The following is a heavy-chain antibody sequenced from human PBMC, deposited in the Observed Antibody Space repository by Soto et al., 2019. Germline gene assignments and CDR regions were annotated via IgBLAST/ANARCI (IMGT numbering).Heavy chain of an antibody. CDR3: ARDKRITIFGVVIEGDPTDYYGMDV. J-gene: IGHJ6*02. CDR1: GGSISSGDYY. CDR2: IYYSGST. D-gene: IGHD3-3*01. V-gene: IGHV4-30-4*01. Sequence: SETLSLTCTVSGGSISSGDYYWSWIRQPPGKGQERIGYIYYSGSTYYNPSLKSRVTISVDTSKNQFSLKLSSVTAADTAVYYCARDKRITIFGVVIEGDPTDYYGMDVWGQGTTVTVSS.